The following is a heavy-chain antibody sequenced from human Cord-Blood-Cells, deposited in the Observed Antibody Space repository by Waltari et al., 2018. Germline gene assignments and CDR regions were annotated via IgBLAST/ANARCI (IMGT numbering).Heavy chain of an antibody. V-gene: IGHV1-2*02. CDR1: GYTFTGYY. CDR3: ARGRNHNGAFDY. Sequence: QVQLVQSGAEVKKPGASVKVSCKASGYTFTGYYMHWVRQAPGQGLEWMGWINPNRGGTNYAQKFQGRVTMTRDTSISTAYMELSRLRSDDTAVYYCARGRNHNGAFDYWGQGTLVTVSS. J-gene: IGHJ4*02. D-gene: IGHD1-20*01. CDR2: INPNRGGT.